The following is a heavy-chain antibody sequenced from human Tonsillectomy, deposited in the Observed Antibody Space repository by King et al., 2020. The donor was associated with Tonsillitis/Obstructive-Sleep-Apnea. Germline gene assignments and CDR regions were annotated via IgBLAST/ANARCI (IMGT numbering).Heavy chain of an antibody. Sequence: VQLVESGGGLVQPGGSLRLSCAASGFTFSSYAMSWVRQAPGKGLEWVSGISDSGGSTYHADSVKGRFTISRDNSKNTLYLQMNSLRAEDTDVYYCAKDPHPTYYDFWSGYEYGMDVWGQGTTVTVSS. D-gene: IGHD3-3*01. V-gene: IGHV3-23*04. J-gene: IGHJ6*02. CDR1: GFTFSSYA. CDR2: ISDSGGST. CDR3: AKDPHPTYYDFWSGYEYGMDV.